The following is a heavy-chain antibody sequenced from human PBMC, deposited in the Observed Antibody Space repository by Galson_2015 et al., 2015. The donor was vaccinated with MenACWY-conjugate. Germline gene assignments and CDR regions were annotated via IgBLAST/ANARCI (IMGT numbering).Heavy chain of an antibody. CDR1: GYTFTNYY. Sequence: SVKVSCKASGYTFTNYYIHWVRQAPGQGLEWMGIINPSDGSTNYAQEFQGRVTMTRETSTTTVYLELSSLRSEDTAVYYCARDLRRFSMVRGSIVPDAFDMWGQGTMVTAST. CDR2: INPSDGST. CDR3: ARDLRRFSMVRGSIVPDAFDM. D-gene: IGHD3-10*01. V-gene: IGHV1-46*01. J-gene: IGHJ3*02.